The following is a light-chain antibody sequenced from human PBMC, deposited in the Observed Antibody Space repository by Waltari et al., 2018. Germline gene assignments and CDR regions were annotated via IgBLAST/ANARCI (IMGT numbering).Light chain of an antibody. V-gene: IGKV1-5*03. Sequence: DIQMTQSPSTLSASVGDRVTITCRARQSISSRLAWYQQKQGKAPKLLIYKASSLESGVPSRFSVSGSGTEFTLTISSLQPDDFATYYCQQYNSYSYTFGQGTKLEIK. CDR3: QQYNSYSYT. CDR2: KAS. CDR1: QSISSR. J-gene: IGKJ2*01.